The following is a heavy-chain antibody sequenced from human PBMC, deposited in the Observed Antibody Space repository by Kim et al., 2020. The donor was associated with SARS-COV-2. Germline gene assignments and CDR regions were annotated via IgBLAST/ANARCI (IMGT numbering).Heavy chain of an antibody. CDR1: GFTFSSYS. V-gene: IGHV3-21*01. J-gene: IGHJ4*02. CDR2: ISSSSSYI. Sequence: GGSLRLSCAASGFTFSSYSMNWVRQAPGKGLEWVSSISSSSSYIYYADSVKGRFTISRDNAKNSLYLQMNSLRAEDTAVYYCASPQGRYYYDSSGGGYWGQGTLVTVSS. D-gene: IGHD3-22*01. CDR3: ASPQGRYYYDSSGGGY.